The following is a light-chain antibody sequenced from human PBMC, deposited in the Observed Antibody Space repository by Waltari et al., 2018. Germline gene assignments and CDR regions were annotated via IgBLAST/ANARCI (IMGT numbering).Light chain of an antibody. CDR1: QDISNY. CDR2: DAS. V-gene: IGKV1-33*01. Sequence: DIQMTQSPSSLSASVGDRVTITCQASQDISNYLNWYQHKPGKAPKLLIYDASNLETGVPSRFSGSGSGTDFTFTISSLQPEDIATYYCQQYDNLSWTFGQGTKVEIK. J-gene: IGKJ1*01. CDR3: QQYDNLSWT.